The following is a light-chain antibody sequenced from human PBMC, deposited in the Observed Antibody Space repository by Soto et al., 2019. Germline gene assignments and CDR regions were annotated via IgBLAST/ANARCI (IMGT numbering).Light chain of an antibody. Sequence: DIQMTQSASSLPASVGDTVTISCQASQDISKYLSWFQQKPGKAPKILIYDVFNVETGVPSRFSGLGSWTDFTLIISNLQPEDFATYYCQQYDQLPITFGGGTKVDI. CDR3: QQYDQLPIT. CDR2: DVF. J-gene: IGKJ4*01. V-gene: IGKV1-33*01. CDR1: QDISKY.